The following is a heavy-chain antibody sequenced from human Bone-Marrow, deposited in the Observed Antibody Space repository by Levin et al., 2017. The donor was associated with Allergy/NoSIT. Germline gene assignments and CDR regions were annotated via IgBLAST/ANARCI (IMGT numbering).Heavy chain of an antibody. J-gene: IGHJ4*02. D-gene: IGHD3-9*01. CDR3: TLLIGYAGVE. CDR2: IKNKADDETT. CDR1: GFTFSDTW. V-gene: IGHV3-15*01. Sequence: KTSETLSLTCAASGFTFSDTWMSWVRQAPGKGLEWVGRIKNKADDETTDYAAPVRGRFTILRDDSKQTLYLQMNSLKTEDTAMYFCTLLIGYAGVEWGQGTLVTVSS.